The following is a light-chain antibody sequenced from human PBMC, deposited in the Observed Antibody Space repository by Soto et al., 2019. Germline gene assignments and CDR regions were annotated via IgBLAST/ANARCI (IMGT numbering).Light chain of an antibody. CDR1: QSVSNNY. Sequence: EIVLTQSPGTLSLSPGERATLSCRASQSVSNNYLAWYQQKPGQAPRTLIYGASNRATGIPDRFSGSGSGTDFTLTISRLEPEDFAVYYCQKYGSSGTFGQGTKVEIK. V-gene: IGKV3-20*01. CDR3: QKYGSSGT. J-gene: IGKJ1*01. CDR2: GAS.